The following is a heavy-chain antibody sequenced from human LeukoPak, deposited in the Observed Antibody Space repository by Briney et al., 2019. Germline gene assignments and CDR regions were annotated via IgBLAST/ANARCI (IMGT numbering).Heavy chain of an antibody. Sequence: GGSLRLSCAASGFTFSNAWMSGVRQAAGKGLEWVGRIKCKTDGGTTDYAAPVKGRFTISRDDSKNTLYLKMNSLKTEDTAVYYCTTSTPYCSGGSCFDYWGQGTLVTVSS. CDR3: TTSTPYCSGGSCFDY. CDR2: IKCKTDGGTT. D-gene: IGHD2-15*01. CDR1: GFTFSNAW. J-gene: IGHJ4*02. V-gene: IGHV3-15*01.